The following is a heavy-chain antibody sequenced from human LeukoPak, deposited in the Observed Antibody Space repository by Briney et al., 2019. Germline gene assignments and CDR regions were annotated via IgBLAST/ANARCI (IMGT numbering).Heavy chain of an antibody. D-gene: IGHD3-3*01. CDR1: GFTFSYSW. CDR3: ARRTTIFPRRYFFDY. V-gene: IGHV3-7*01. CDR2: IKEDGSET. Sequence: PGGSLRLSCAASGFTFSYSWMSWVRQAPGKGLEWVANIKEDGSETYYADSVMGRFTISRDNAENSLFLQMTSLRGEDTAVYFCARRTTIFPRRYFFDYWGQGTLVTVSS. J-gene: IGHJ4*02.